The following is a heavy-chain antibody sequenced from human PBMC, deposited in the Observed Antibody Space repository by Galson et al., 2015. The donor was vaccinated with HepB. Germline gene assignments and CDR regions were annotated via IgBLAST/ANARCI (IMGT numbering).Heavy chain of an antibody. CDR2: INSDGSST. D-gene: IGHD3-3*01. CDR3: ARELGYDFWSGYSEYYYYYGMDV. J-gene: IGHJ6*02. CDR1: GFTFSSYW. V-gene: IGHV3-74*01. Sequence: SLRLSCAASGFTFSSYWMHWVRQAPGKGLVWVSRINSDGSSTSYADSVKGRFTISRDNAKNTLYLQMNSLRAEDTAVYYCARELGYDFWSGYSEYYYYYGMDVWGQGTTVTASS.